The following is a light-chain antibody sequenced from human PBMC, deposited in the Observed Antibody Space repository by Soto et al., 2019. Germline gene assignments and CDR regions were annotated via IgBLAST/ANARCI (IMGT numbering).Light chain of an antibody. Sequence: QSALTQPRSVSGSPGQSVTISCTGTRNDVGGYNYVSWYQQHPGKAPKLMIYDVTKRPSGVPDRFSGSKSGSTASLTISGLHAEDEADYYCCSYAGSYIFVFGTGTKVTVL. CDR1: RNDVGGYNY. V-gene: IGLV2-11*01. J-gene: IGLJ1*01. CDR3: CSYAGSYIFV. CDR2: DVT.